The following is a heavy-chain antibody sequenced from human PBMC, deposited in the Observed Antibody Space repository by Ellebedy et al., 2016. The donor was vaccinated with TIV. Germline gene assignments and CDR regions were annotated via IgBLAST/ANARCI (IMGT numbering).Heavy chain of an antibody. CDR3: ARAATPSTPVDY. CDR1: GGSISSYY. V-gene: IGHV4-59*01. J-gene: IGHJ4*02. Sequence: SETLSLTXTVSGGSISSYYWGWIRQPPGKGLEWIGYIYYSGSTNYNPSLKSRVTISVDTSKNQFSLKLSSVTAADTAVYYCARAATPSTPVDYWGQGTLVTVSS. D-gene: IGHD2-15*01. CDR2: IYYSGST.